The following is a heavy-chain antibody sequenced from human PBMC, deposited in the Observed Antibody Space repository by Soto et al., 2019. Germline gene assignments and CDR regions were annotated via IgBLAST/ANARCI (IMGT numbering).Heavy chain of an antibody. CDR2: ISTYTGNT. CDR3: LREVSVSSGSFGGY. CDR1: GYTFNTYG. D-gene: IGHD3-10*01. Sequence: QVQLVQSGPELKKPGAAVRVSCKDSGYTFNTYGLSWVRQAPGQGLERMGWISTYTGNTDYQQRFQGRVTMDTDPSTSTAYLDLRSLTSEDTADYYGLREVSVSSGSFGGYWGQGTLVTVSS. V-gene: IGHV1-18*01. J-gene: IGHJ4*02.